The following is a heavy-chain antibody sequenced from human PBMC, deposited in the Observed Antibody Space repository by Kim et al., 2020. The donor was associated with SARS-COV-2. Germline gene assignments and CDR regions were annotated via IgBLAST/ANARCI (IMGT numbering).Heavy chain of an antibody. D-gene: IGHD5-12*01. Sequence: SETLSLTCAVYGGSFSGYYWSWIRQPPGKGLEWIGEINHSGSTNYNPSLKSRVTISVDTSKNQFSLKLSSVTAADTAVYYCARQRRPVEMATIRANWYFDLWGRGTLVTVSS. CDR1: GGSFSGYY. CDR2: INHSGST. V-gene: IGHV4-34*01. CDR3: ARQRRPVEMATIRANWYFDL. J-gene: IGHJ2*01.